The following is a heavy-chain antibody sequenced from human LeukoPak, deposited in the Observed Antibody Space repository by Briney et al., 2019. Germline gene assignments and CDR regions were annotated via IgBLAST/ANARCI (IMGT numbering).Heavy chain of an antibody. D-gene: IGHD4-17*01. CDR1: GGSISSGSYY. J-gene: IGHJ3*02. Sequence: SETLSLTCTVSGGSISSGSYYWSWIRQPAGKGLEWIGRIYTSGSTNYNPSLKSRVTISVDTSKNQFSLKLSSVTAADTAVYYCASRSTVTSLLYAFDIWGQGTMVTVSS. V-gene: IGHV4-61*02. CDR2: IYTSGST. CDR3: ASRSTVTSLLYAFDI.